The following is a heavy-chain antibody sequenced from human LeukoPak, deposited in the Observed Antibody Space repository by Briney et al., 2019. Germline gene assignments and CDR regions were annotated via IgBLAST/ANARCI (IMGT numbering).Heavy chain of an antibody. CDR1: GFTFSSYS. CDR2: ISSSSTYI. D-gene: IGHD1-1*01. J-gene: IGHJ4*02. V-gene: IGHV3-21*01. CDR3: VPKGNEGY. Sequence: GGSLRLSCAASGFTFSSYSMNWVRQAPGKGLEWVSSISSSSTYIYYADSVKGRFSISRDNSKNVLYLQMSSLRPEDTAVYYCVPKGNEGYWGQGTLVTVSS.